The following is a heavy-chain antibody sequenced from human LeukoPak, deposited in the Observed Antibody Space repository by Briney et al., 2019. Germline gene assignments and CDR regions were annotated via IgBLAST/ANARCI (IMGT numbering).Heavy chain of an antibody. CDR2: ISSSSSTI. Sequence: GGSLRLSCAASGFTFSSYSMNWVRQAPGKGLEWVSYISSSSSTIYYADSVKGRFTISRDNAKNSLYLQMNSLRAEDTALYYCARDRRTNTGAFDIWGQGTMVTVSS. CDR3: ARDRRTNTGAFDI. V-gene: IGHV3-48*04. CDR1: GFTFSSYS. D-gene: IGHD1-14*01. J-gene: IGHJ3*02.